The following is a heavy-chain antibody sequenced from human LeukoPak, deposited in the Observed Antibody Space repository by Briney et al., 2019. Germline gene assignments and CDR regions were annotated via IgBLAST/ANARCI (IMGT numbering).Heavy chain of an antibody. Sequence: ASVKVPCKASGYTFTSYDITWVRQAPGQGLEWMGWINPNSGGTNYAQKFQGRVTMTRDTSISTAYMELSRLRSDDTAVYYCARDGRPIRYCSGGSCYFYFLTWFDPWGQGTLVTVSS. CDR3: ARDGRPIRYCSGGSCYFYFLTWFDP. D-gene: IGHD2-15*01. V-gene: IGHV1-2*02. J-gene: IGHJ5*02. CDR2: INPNSGGT. CDR1: GYTFTSYD.